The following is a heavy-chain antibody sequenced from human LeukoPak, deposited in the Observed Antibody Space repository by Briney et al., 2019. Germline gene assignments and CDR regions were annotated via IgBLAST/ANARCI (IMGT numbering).Heavy chain of an antibody. Sequence: SETLSLTCIVSGGSISSSSYYWGWIRQPPGKGLEWIGSIYYSGATYSSPSLKSRVTMSVDTSKNQFSLNLSSVTAADTAVYYCARTRYYYNSRSYGAPYYFDYWGQGTLVTVSS. J-gene: IGHJ4*02. CDR3: ARTRYYYNSRSYGAPYYFDY. CDR2: IYYSGAT. D-gene: IGHD3-10*01. CDR1: GGSISSSSYY. V-gene: IGHV4-39*07.